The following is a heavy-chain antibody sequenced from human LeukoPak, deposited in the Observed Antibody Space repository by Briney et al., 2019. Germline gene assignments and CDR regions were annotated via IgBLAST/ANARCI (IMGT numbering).Heavy chain of an antibody. CDR3: VRGYSFGPYGMDV. Sequence: GGSLRLSCSASGFPFSSYAMHWVRQAPGKGLEYVSAISDSGGRTYYADSVKGRFTISRDNSKNTLYLQMSSLRAEGTAVYFCVRGYSFGPYGMDVWGQGTTVTVSS. D-gene: IGHD2-15*01. J-gene: IGHJ6*02. V-gene: IGHV3-64D*09. CDR2: ISDSGGRT. CDR1: GFPFSSYA.